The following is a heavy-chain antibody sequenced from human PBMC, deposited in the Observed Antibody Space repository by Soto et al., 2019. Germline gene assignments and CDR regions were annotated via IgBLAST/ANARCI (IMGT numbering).Heavy chain of an antibody. D-gene: IGHD6-13*01. V-gene: IGHV1-69*08. J-gene: IGHJ4*02. CDR2: IIPILGIA. CDR3: ARDLQQLVHDY. CDR1: GGTFSSYT. Sequence: QVQLVQSGAEVKKPGSSVKVSCKASGGTFSSYTISWVRQAPGQGLEWMGRIIPILGIANYAQKFQGRVTITADKSTSTAYMELSSLRSEDTAMYYCARDLQQLVHDYWGQGTLVTVSS.